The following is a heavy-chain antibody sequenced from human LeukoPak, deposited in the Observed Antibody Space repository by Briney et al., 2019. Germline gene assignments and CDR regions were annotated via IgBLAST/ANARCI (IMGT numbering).Heavy chain of an antibody. CDR1: GGTFSSYA. Sequence: SVKVSCKASGGTFSSYAISRVRQAPGQGLEWMGGIIPIFGIANYAQKLQGRVTITADESTSTAYMELSSLRSEDTAVYYCARDLDCSGGSCFKNWFDPWGQGTLVTVSS. D-gene: IGHD2-15*01. V-gene: IGHV1-69*13. CDR3: ARDLDCSGGSCFKNWFDP. CDR2: IIPIFGIA. J-gene: IGHJ5*02.